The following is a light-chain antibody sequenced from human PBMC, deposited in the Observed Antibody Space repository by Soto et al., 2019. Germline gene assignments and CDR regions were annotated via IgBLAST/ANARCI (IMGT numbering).Light chain of an antibody. CDR1: QDIGTY. CDR3: QHLKSYPPS. Sequence: DIQLTQSPSFLSASVGDRVSITCRASQDIGTYLAWYQQKPGQAPRLLIYASSTLESGVPSRFSGREPGTEFTLTVSSLQPDDFATYYCQHLKSYPPSFGGGTKVEVK. V-gene: IGKV1-9*01. J-gene: IGKJ4*01. CDR2: ASS.